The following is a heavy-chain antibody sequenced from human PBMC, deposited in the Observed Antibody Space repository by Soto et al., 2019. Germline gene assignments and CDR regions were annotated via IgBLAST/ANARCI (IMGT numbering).Heavy chain of an antibody. J-gene: IGHJ4*02. Sequence: EVQLVESGGGLVQPGRSLRLSCAASGFTFDDYAMHWVRQAPGKGLEWVSGISWNSGSIGYADSVKGRFTISRDNAKNSLYLQTNSLRAEDTALYYCAKATRYCSSTSCYADFDYWGQGTLVTVSS. V-gene: IGHV3-9*01. D-gene: IGHD2-2*01. CDR3: AKATRYCSSTSCYADFDY. CDR2: ISWNSGSI. CDR1: GFTFDDYA.